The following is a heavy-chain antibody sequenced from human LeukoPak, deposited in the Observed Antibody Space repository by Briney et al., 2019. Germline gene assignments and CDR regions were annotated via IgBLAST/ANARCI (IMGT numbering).Heavy chain of an antibody. Sequence: GGSLILSCAASGFTFSSYGMHWVRQAPGKGLEWVAFIRYDGSNKCYADSVKGRFTISRDNSKNTLYLQMNSLRAEDTAVYYCAKDRGYCSSTSCYSSVGYFDYWGQGTLVTVSS. CDR1: GFTFSSYG. V-gene: IGHV3-30*02. D-gene: IGHD2-2*01. CDR2: IRYDGSNK. CDR3: AKDRGYCSSTSCYSSVGYFDY. J-gene: IGHJ4*02.